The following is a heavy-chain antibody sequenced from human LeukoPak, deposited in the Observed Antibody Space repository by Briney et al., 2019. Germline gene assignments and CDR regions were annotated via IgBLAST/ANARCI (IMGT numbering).Heavy chain of an antibody. Sequence: SETLSLTCAVYGRSFSGYYWSWIRQPPEKGLEWIGEINHIGSTNYNPSLKSRVTISVDTSKNQFSLKLSAVTAAATAVYYCARVSPYCSSTSCRDYWGQGTLVTVSS. CDR1: GRSFSGYY. J-gene: IGHJ4*02. CDR3: ARVSPYCSSTSCRDY. V-gene: IGHV4-34*01. D-gene: IGHD2-2*01. CDR2: INHIGST.